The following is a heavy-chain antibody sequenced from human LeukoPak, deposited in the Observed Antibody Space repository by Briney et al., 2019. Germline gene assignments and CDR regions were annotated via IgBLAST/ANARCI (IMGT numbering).Heavy chain of an antibody. CDR2: INHSGST. J-gene: IGHJ3*02. CDR3: ARRIRGVNDAFDI. D-gene: IGHD3-10*01. CDR1: GGSFIDYF. Sequence: SETLSLTCGVYGGSFIDYFWTWIRQPPGKGLEWIGEINHSGSTNYNPSLKSRVTMSVDTSKNQFPLKLTSVTAADTAVYYCARRIRGVNDAFDIWGQGTMVTVSS. V-gene: IGHV4-34*01.